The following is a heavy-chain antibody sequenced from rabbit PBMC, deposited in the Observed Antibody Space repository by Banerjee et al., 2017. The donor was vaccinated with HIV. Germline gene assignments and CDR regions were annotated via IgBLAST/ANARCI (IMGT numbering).Heavy chain of an antibody. D-gene: IGHD6-1*01. CDR1: GVSFSSNYY. J-gene: IGHJ6*01. V-gene: IGHV1S45*01. Sequence: QEQLVESGGDLVKPGASLTLTCTASGVSFSSNYYMCWVRQAPGKGLEWIACIDAGSSGFTYFATWAKGRFTCSKTSSTTVTLQMTRLTAADTATYFCVREAGYGGYGDGHLWGPGTLVTVS. CDR3: VREAGYGGYGDGHL. CDR2: IDAGSSGFT.